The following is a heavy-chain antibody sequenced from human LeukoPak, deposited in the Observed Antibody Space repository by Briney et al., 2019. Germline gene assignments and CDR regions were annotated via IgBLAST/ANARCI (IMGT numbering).Heavy chain of an antibody. V-gene: IGHV4-59*08. CDR3: ARHIPGNPYFDY. Sequence: SETLSLTCTVSGGSIASYYWSWIRQPPGKGLEWIGYIYYSGSTNYNPPLKSRVTISVETSKNQFSLKLRSVTAADTAVYYCARHIPGNPYFDYWGQGTLVTVSS. CDR2: IYYSGST. CDR1: GGSIASYY. D-gene: IGHD2/OR15-2a*01. J-gene: IGHJ4*02.